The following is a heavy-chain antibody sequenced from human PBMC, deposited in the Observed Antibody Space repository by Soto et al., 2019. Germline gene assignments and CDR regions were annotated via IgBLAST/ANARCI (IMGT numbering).Heavy chain of an antibody. CDR1: GFTFSSYD. V-gene: IGHV3-13*01. D-gene: IGHD6-6*01. CDR2: IGTAGDT. CDR3: ARSRSSSKLNWFDP. J-gene: IGHJ5*02. Sequence: PGGSLRLSCAASGFTFSSYDMHWVRQATGKGLEWVSAIGTAGDTYYPGSVKGRFTISRENAKNSLYLQMNSLRAEDTAVYYCARSRSSSKLNWFDPWGQGTLVTVSS.